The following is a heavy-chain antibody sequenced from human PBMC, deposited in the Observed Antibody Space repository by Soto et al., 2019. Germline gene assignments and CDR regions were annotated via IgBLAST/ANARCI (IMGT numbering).Heavy chain of an antibody. CDR1: GYTFTSYG. D-gene: IGHD1-1*01. Sequence: QVHLVQSGAEVKKPGASVKVSCKASGYTFTSYGITWVRQAPGQGLEWMGWISAHNGNIDYAQKLQGRVIVTRDTSTSTAYMELRSLRSDDTAVYYCARGRYGDYWGQGALVTVSS. V-gene: IGHV1-18*01. CDR3: ARGRYGDY. J-gene: IGHJ4*02. CDR2: ISAHNGNI.